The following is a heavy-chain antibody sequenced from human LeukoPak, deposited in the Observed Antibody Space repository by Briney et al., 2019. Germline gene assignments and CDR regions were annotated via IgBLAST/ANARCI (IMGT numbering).Heavy chain of an antibody. J-gene: IGHJ4*02. CDR1: GYTFTSYY. CDR2: INPSGGST. D-gene: IGHD5-24*01. CDR3: ARETEMATRAEDY. Sequence: ASVKVSCKASGYTFTSYYMHWVRQAPGQGLEWMGIINPSGGSTSYALKFQGRVTMTRDMSTSTVYMELSSLRSEDTAVYYCARETEMATRAEDYWGQGTLVTVSS. V-gene: IGHV1-46*01.